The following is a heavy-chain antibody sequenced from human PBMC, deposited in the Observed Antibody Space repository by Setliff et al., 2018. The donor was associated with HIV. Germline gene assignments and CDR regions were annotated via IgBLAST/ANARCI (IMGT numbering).Heavy chain of an antibody. D-gene: IGHD6-13*01. CDR1: GGSISSYY. V-gene: IGHV4-59*01. Sequence: PSETLSLTCSVSGGSISSYYWSWIRQPPGKGLEWIGYIYYGGNTNYNPSLKSRVTTAVDRSTNQFSLKLSSVTAADTAVYYCARGIAAAYTYYYMDVWGKGTTGTAP. J-gene: IGHJ6*03. CDR3: ARGIAAAYTYYYMDV. CDR2: IYYGGNT.